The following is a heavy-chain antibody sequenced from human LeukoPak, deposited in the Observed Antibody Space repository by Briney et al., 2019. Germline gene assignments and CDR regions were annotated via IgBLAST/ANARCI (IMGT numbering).Heavy chain of an antibody. CDR3: ARQTGSGLFILP. J-gene: IGHJ4*02. D-gene: IGHD3/OR15-3a*01. V-gene: IGHV4-39*01. Sequence: SETLSLTCTVSGVSISSSNSYWGWIRQPPGKGLEWIGSIYYSGNTYYNASLKSQVSISIDTSKNQFSLKLTSVTAADTAVYYCARQTGSGLFILPGGRGTLVTVSS. CDR1: GVSISSSNSY. CDR2: IYYSGNT.